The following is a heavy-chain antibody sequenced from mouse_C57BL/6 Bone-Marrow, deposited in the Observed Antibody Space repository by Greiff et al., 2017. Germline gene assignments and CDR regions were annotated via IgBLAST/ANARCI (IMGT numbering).Heavy chain of an antibody. CDR2: INPNNGGT. V-gene: IGHV1-26*01. CDR3: ASSPYYYGSSYWYFDD. CDR1: GYTFTDYY. J-gene: IGHJ1*03. Sequence: EVQLQQSGPELVKPGASVKISCKASGYTFTDYYMNWVKQSHGKSLEWIGDINPNNGGTSYNQKFKGKATLTVDKSSSTAYMELRSLTSEDSAVYYCASSPYYYGSSYWYFDDWGKGTTVTVSS. D-gene: IGHD1-1*01.